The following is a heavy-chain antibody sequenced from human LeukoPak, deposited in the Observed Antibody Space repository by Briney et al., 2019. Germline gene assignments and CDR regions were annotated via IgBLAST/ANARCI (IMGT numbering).Heavy chain of an antibody. D-gene: IGHD3-10*01. V-gene: IGHV5-51*01. CDR2: IYPGDSST. CDR1: GFSFTDYW. CDR3: ARFRFYGSGSYYNY. Sequence: GESLKISCKGSGFSFTDYWIGWVRQMPGKGLEWMGMIYPGDSSTRYSPSSQGQVTISVDKAISTAYLQWSSLKASDTAIYYCARFRFYGSGSYYNYWGQGTLVTVSS. J-gene: IGHJ4*02.